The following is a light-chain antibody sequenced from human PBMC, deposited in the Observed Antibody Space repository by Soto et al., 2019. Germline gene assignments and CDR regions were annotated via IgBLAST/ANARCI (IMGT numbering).Light chain of an antibody. CDR2: DAS. J-gene: IGKJ4*01. CDR3: XXXXXXPXT. CDR1: QTISSY. Sequence: EIVLTQSPATLSLSPGERATLSCRASQTISSYLGWYQQKPGQAPRLLIYDASNRAAGIPARFSGSGSGTXXTLXXXSXXXEXXXXXXXXXXXXXPXTFGGGTKVEIK. V-gene: IGKV3-11*01.